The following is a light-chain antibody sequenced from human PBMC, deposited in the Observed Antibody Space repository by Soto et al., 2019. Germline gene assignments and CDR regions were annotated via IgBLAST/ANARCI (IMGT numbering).Light chain of an antibody. Sequence: QSALTQPASLSGSPGQSITISCTGTSSDIGAYDYVSWFQQHPGKAPKLMISEVNNRPSGVSNRFSGSKSGNTAYLTISGLQVEDEAQYFCFSFTNTSTHLFGDGTKGTV. CDR2: EVN. V-gene: IGLV2-14*01. J-gene: IGLJ6*01. CDR1: SSDIGAYDY. CDR3: FSFTNTSTHL.